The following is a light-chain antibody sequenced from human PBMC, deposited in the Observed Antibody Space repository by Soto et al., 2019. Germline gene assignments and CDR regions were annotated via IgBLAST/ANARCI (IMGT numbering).Light chain of an antibody. CDR1: QSVSSN. CDR3: KQYNNWQT. CDR2: GAS. J-gene: IGKJ1*01. V-gene: IGKV3-15*01. Sequence: EIVMTQSPATLSVSPGERATLSCRASQSVSSNLAWYQQKPGQAPRLLIYGASTRATGIPARFSGSGSGTEITLTISSLQSEDFEVYYWKQYNNWQTFGQGTKVEIK.